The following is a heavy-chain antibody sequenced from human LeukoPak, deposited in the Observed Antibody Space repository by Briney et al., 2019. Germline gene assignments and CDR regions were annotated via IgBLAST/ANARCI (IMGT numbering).Heavy chain of an antibody. CDR1: GFTFSSYA. CDR2: ISGSGGST. CDR3: AKDGYYGSGPPDY. D-gene: IGHD3-10*01. J-gene: IGHJ4*02. Sequence: GGSLRLSCAASGFTFSSYAMSWVRQAPGKGLEWVSAISGSGGSTYYADSVKGRFTISRDNSKNTLYLQMNSQRAEDTAVYYCAKDGYYGSGPPDYWGQGTLVTVSS. V-gene: IGHV3-23*01.